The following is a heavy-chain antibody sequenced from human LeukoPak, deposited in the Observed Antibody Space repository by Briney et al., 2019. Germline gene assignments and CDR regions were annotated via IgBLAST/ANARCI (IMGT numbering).Heavy chain of an antibody. CDR1: GFTFSDHY. J-gene: IGHJ4*02. D-gene: IGHD3-22*01. CDR3: ARGHYDTSGYSNYFDY. Sequence: GGSLRLSCAASGFTFSDHYMDWVRQAPGMGLEWLARIRSKAQGYTTDYAASLRGRFTVSRDDSKNLVYLHMNSLRAEDTAVYYCARGHYDTSGYSNYFDYWGQETLVTVSP. CDR2: IRSKAQGYTT. V-gene: IGHV3-72*01.